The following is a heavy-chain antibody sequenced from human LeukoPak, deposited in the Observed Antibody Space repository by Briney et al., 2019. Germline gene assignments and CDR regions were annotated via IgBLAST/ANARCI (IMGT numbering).Heavy chain of an antibody. CDR1: GFTFSIYG. D-gene: IGHD1-7*01. V-gene: IGHV3-33*06. Sequence: SGRSLRLSCAASGFTFSIYGMHWVRQAPGKGLEWVAVIWYDGNNKYYADSVKGRFTISRDNSKNTLYLQMNSLRAEDTAVYYCAKDRQTGTAINDDAFDIWGQGTMVTVSS. CDR3: AKDRQTGTAINDDAFDI. J-gene: IGHJ3*02. CDR2: IWYDGNNK.